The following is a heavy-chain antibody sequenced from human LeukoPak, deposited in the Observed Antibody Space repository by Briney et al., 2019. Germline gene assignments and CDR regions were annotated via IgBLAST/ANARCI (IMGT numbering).Heavy chain of an antibody. J-gene: IGHJ4*02. CDR1: GFTFSSYG. V-gene: IGHV3-30*18. D-gene: IGHD6-19*01. Sequence: TGGSLRLSCAASGFTFSSYGMHRVRQAPGKGLEWVAVISYDGSNKYYADSVKGRFTISRDNSKNTLYLQMNSLRAEDTAVYYCAKYGWDYWGQGTLVTVSS. CDR2: ISYDGSNK. CDR3: AKYGWDY.